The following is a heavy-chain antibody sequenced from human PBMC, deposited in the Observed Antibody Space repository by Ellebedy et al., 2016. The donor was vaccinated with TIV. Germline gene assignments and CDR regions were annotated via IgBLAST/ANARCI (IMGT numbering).Heavy chain of an antibody. D-gene: IGHD3-16*01. J-gene: IGHJ4*02. CDR1: GFTFSSHS. CDR2: ISSTPDVI. CDR3: ARGQGGGSGADS. V-gene: IGHV3-48*04. Sequence: GESLKISCEVSGFTFSSHSFNCIRQAPGKGLQWVSYISSTPDVIIYVDSVKGRFSISRDNARNSLYLQMNSLRTEDTAVYYCARGQGGGSGADSWGQGALVTVSS.